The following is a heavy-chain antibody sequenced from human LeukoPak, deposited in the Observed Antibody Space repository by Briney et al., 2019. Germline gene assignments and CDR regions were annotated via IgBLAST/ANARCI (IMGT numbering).Heavy chain of an antibody. D-gene: IGHD2-8*01. CDR2: INTNTGNP. CDR3: ARDLVLMVYATGAAFDI. CDR1: GYTFTSYA. J-gene: IGHJ3*02. V-gene: IGHV7-4-1*02. Sequence: GASVKVSCKASGYTFTSYAMNWVRQAPGQGLEWMGWINTNTGNPTYAQGFTGRFVFSLDTSVSTAYLQISSLKAEDTAVYYCARDLVLMVYATGAAFDIWGQGTMVTVSS.